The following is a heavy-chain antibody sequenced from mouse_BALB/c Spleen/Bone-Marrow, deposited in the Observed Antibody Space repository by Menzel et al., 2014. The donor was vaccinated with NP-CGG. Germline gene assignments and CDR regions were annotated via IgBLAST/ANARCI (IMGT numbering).Heavy chain of an antibody. D-gene: IGHD1-1*01. Sequence: EVQRVESGGGLVQPGGSLKLSCAASGFDFSRYWMSWVRQAPGKGLEWIGEINPDSSTINYTPSLKDKFIISGDNAKNTLYLQMSKVRSEDTALYYCSRLYYYGNFAYWGQGTLVTVSA. CDR2: INPDSSTI. CDR3: SRLYYYGNFAY. V-gene: IGHV4-1*02. J-gene: IGHJ3*01. CDR1: GFDFSRYW.